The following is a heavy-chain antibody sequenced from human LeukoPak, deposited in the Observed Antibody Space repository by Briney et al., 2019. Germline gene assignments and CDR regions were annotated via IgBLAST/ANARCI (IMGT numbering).Heavy chain of an antibody. Sequence: GSLRLSFAASGFPFSSYAMTWVRQAPGKGLEWVSTVSISGGGTYYADSVKGRFTISRDNSKNTLYLQMNSLRAEDTAVYYCAKRYNSEYLAPVQNWGQGTLVTVSS. CDR2: VSISGGGT. CDR1: GFPFSSYA. J-gene: IGHJ4*02. D-gene: IGHD1-1*01. V-gene: IGHV3-23*01. CDR3: AKRYNSEYLAPVQN.